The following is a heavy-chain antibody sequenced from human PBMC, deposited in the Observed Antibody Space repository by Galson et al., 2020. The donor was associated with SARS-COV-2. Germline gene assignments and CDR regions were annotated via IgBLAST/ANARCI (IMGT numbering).Heavy chain of an antibody. CDR3: ARTHDCSGGTCSYYFDF. Sequence: GGSLRLSCAASGFTVSGHYMSWVRQAPGKGLEWVSVIYSGGSTYYADSVKGRFTISRDNSKNTVYLQISSLRAEDTAVYYCARTHDCSGGTCSYYFDFWGQGTLVTVSS. D-gene: IGHD2-15*01. CDR1: GFTVSGHY. J-gene: IGHJ4*02. V-gene: IGHV3-53*05. CDR2: IYSGGST.